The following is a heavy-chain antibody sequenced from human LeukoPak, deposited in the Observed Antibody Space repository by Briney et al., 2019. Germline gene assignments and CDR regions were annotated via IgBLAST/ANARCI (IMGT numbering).Heavy chain of an antibody. CDR2: IKQDGSEK. CDR1: GLTFSSYW. D-gene: IGHD3-16*01. Sequence: HPGGSLRLSCAASGLTFSSYWMSWVRQAPGKGLEWVANIKQDGSEKYYVDSVKGRFTISRDNAKNSLYLQMNSLRAEDTAVYYCARDGRPGLGAYDAFDIWGQGTMVTVSS. V-gene: IGHV3-7*01. CDR3: ARDGRPGLGAYDAFDI. J-gene: IGHJ3*02.